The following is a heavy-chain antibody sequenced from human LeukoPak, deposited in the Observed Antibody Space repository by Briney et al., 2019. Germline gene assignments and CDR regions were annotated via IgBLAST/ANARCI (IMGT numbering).Heavy chain of an antibody. CDR3: ARWAVAGSVYWFDP. D-gene: IGHD6-19*01. V-gene: IGHV1-2*02. CDR1: GYTFTAYY. CDR2: INPNTGGT. Sequence: GASVKVSCKTSGYTFTAYYIHWVRQAPGQGLEWMGWINPNTGGTNYPQKFQGRVTMTRDTSISTAYMELSRLRSDDTAVYYCARWAVAGSVYWFDPWGQGTLVTVSS. J-gene: IGHJ5*02.